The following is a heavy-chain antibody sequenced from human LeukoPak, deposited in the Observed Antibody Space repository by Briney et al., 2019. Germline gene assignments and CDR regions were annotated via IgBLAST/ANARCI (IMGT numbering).Heavy chain of an antibody. CDR2: IYSSWST. Sequence: TSETLSLTCVVSGGSIYSGGYSWNWIRQPPGKGLGWIGFIYSSWSTYYNPSLKSRVTMSIDTSKYQFSLNLSSVTAADTAVYYCAVGRSSGYYDYFDYWGQGTLVTVSS. J-gene: IGHJ4*02. D-gene: IGHD3-22*01. V-gene: IGHV4-30-4*07. CDR1: GGSIYSGGYS. CDR3: AVGRSSGYYDYFDY.